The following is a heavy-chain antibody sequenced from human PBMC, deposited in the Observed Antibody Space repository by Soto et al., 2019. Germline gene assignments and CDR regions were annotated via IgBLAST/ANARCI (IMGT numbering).Heavy chain of an antibody. Sequence: EVQLLESGGGLVQPGGSLRLSCAASGFTFSSYAMSWVRQAPGKGLEWVSAISGSGGSTYYADSVKGRFTISRDNSKNTLYLQMNSLRAEDTAVYYCAKEFSLRAARHRRNIGWFVYWGQGSLVTVSS. CDR3: AKEFSLRAARHRRNIGWFVY. CDR2: ISGSGGST. CDR1: GFTFSSYA. J-gene: IGHJ4*02. D-gene: IGHD6-6*01. V-gene: IGHV3-23*01.